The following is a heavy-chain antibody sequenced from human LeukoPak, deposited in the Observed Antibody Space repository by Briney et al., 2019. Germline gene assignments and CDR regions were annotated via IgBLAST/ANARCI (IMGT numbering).Heavy chain of an antibody. Sequence: SETLSLTCSVSGVSFNSRSFYWNWVRQPPGKGLEWLGSVYSSGNVYQSPSLQSRGAISVDAPNNSFSLTLKSVTAADTAVYFCVRGAMVSKPGDFWGQGALVIVSS. CDR1: GVSFNSRSFY. D-gene: IGHD2/OR15-2a*01. CDR2: VYSSGNV. CDR3: VRGAMVSKPGDF. J-gene: IGHJ4*02. V-gene: IGHV4-39*01.